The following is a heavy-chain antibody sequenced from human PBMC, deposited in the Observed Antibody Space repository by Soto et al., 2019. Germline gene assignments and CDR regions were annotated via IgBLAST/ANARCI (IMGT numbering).Heavy chain of an antibody. D-gene: IGHD2-15*01. CDR2: INSDGSST. CDR1: GFTSSSYW. V-gene: IGHV3-74*01. J-gene: IGHJ4*02. Sequence: PGXSLILSCAASGFTSSSYWMHCVRQAPSKGLVWVSRINSDGSSTSYADSVKGRFTISRDNAKNTLYLQMNSLRAEDTAVYYCVRTSLVVAAATREDYWGQGTLVTVSS. CDR3: VRTSLVVAAATREDY.